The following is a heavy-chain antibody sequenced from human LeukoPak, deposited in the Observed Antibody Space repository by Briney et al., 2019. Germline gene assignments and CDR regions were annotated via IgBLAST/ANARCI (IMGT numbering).Heavy chain of an antibody. V-gene: IGHV3-48*04. D-gene: IGHD1-26*01. Sequence: AESLRLSCAASGFTFNSYSRNWVRQAPGKGLEWVSYINSSSSTIYYADSVKGRFTISRDNAKNSLSLQMNSLRAEDTAVYYCARDSRGATTEGLFGYWGQGILVTVSS. CDR3: ARDSRGATTEGLFGY. CDR2: INSSSSTI. CDR1: GFTFNSYS. J-gene: IGHJ4*02.